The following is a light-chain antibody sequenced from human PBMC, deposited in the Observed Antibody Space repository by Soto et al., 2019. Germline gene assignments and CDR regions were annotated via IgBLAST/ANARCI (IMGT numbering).Light chain of an antibody. CDR1: SGYSNYK. CDR2: VGTGGVVV. Sequence: QPVLTQPPSASASLGASVTLTGTLSSGYSNYKVDWYQQRPGKGPRVGMRVGTGGVVVSKGDGIPDCFSVFGSGLNRYLTIRNIQEEDESDYHCGADYGSGSSFVYVVFGGGTKLTVL. CDR3: GADYGSGSSFVYVV. V-gene: IGLV9-49*01. J-gene: IGLJ2*01.